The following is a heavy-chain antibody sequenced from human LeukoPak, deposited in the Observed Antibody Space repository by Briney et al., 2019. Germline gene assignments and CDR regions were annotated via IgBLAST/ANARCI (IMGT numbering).Heavy chain of an antibody. D-gene: IGHD2-2*02. CDR3: ARDRVVVPAAILGYYYYGMEV. J-gene: IGHJ6*02. CDR2: IYSGGST. V-gene: IGHV3-66*01. CDR1: GFTVSSNY. Sequence: PGGSLRLSCAASGFTVSSNYMSWVRQAPGKGLEWVSVIYSGGSTYYADSVKGRFTISRDNSKNPLYLQMNSLRAEDTAVYYCARDRVVVPAAILGYYYYGMEVWGQGTTVTVSS.